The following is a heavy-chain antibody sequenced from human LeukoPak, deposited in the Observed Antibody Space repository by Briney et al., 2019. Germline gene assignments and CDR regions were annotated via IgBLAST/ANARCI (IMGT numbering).Heavy chain of an antibody. V-gene: IGHV4-34*01. Sequence: PSETLSLTCAVYGGSFSDSYWSWIRQPPGKGLEWIGEINHGGSTKFNPSLKSRVTISLDTSRNQFSLKLSSVTAADTAVYYCARDLYYYDSSGYYYYYFDYWGQGTLVTVSS. CDR1: GGSFSDSY. J-gene: IGHJ4*02. D-gene: IGHD3-22*01. CDR3: ARDLYYYDSSGYYYYYFDY. CDR2: INHGGST.